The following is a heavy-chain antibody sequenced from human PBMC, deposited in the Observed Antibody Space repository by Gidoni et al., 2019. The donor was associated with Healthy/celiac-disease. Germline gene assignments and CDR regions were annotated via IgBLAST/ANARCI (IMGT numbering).Heavy chain of an antibody. CDR2: ISGSGVST. CDR1: GFTSSSYA. D-gene: IGHD2-15*01. V-gene: IGHV3-23*01. Sequence: EVRLLESGGGLVPRGWSLRLSGGPSGFTSSSYAMSWVRQAPGKGLEWVSAISGSGVSTSYADFLQGRFTSSRDNSTNTLYLQMNSLRSEDTAVYYCANEVVDIWGQGTMVTVSS. J-gene: IGHJ3*02. CDR3: ANEVVDI.